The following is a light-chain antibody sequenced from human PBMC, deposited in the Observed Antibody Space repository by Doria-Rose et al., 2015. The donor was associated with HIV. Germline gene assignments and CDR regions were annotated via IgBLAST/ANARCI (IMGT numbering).Light chain of an antibody. CDR2: DVT. CDR3: SSYTSGTSSV. CDR1: SSDVGYYKY. V-gene: IGLV2-14*03. Sequence: SCTGTSSDVGYYKYVSWYQQYPGEAPKLIISDVTKWPSGVSDRFSGSKSGNTASLTISGLQAEDEAEYFCSSYTSGTSSVFGGGTKLTV. J-gene: IGLJ2*01.